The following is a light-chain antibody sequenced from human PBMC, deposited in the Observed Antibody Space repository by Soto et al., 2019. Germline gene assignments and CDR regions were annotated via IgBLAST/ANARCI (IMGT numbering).Light chain of an antibody. CDR3: QQRSNWPLT. J-gene: IGKJ4*01. Sequence: EIVLTQSPATLSLSPGETATLSCRASQSVSNYLAWYQQKPGQAPRLLMYDASNRATGIPAKFSGSGSGTDFTLTISSLEPEDFAVYYCQQRSNWPLTFGGWTKVQTK. CDR2: DAS. CDR1: QSVSNY. V-gene: IGKV3-11*01.